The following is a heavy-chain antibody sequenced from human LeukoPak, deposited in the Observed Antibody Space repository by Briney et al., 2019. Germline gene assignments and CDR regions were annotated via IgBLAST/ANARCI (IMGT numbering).Heavy chain of an antibody. CDR3: ARGRSFGELGVH. CDR1: GYTFIDYY. D-gene: IGHD3-10*01. CDR2: INPNSDVT. Sequence: ASVKVSCKASGYTFIDYYIHWVRQAPGQGLEWMGSINPNSDVTNYAQNFQGRVTMTRDTFIRTAYMELSRLTSDDTAVYYCARGRSFGELGVHWALETVLTVSS. J-gene: IGHJ4*02. V-gene: IGHV1-2*02.